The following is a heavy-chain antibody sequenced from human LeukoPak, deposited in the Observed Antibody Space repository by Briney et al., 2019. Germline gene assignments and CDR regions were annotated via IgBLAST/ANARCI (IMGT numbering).Heavy chain of an antibody. J-gene: IGHJ2*01. CDR1: GASISGSGYY. Sequence: PSQTLSLTCTVSGASISGSGYYWSWIRHLPGKGLEWIGHIYYSGTTYYNPSLQSRVTISVDTSQNQFSLKLNSVTAADTAVYYCARDRKPANGYWFFGLWGRGTLVTVSS. V-gene: IGHV4-31*03. CDR2: IYYSGTT. D-gene: IGHD1-14*01. CDR3: ARDRKPANGYWFFGL.